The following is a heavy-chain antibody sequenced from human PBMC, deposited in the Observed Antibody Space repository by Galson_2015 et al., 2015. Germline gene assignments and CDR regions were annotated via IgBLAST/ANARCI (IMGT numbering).Heavy chain of an antibody. CDR3: ARDFIAAGGLDV. Sequence: TFSSYAMNWVRQAPGKGLEWLANIKPDGSDRYYVDSVKGRFTISRDNAKNSLYLQMNSLRAEDAAVYYCARDFIAAGGLDVWGQGTTVTVS. CDR2: IKPDGSDR. CDR1: TFSSYA. J-gene: IGHJ6*02. D-gene: IGHD3-16*02. V-gene: IGHV3-7*03.